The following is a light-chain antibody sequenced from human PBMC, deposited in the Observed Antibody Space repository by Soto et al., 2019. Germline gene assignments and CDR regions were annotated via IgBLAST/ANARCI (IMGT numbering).Light chain of an antibody. CDR2: DVK. Sequence: QSALTQPASVSGSPGQSIAISCTGTSSDVGAFDYVSWYQQHPGKAPRVMIYDVKNRPSGISDRFSGSKSGNTASLTISGRQAEDEADYYCSSYTTNSSVIFGGGTKLTVL. CDR1: SSDVGAFDY. V-gene: IGLV2-14*03. CDR3: SSYTTNSSVI. J-gene: IGLJ2*01.